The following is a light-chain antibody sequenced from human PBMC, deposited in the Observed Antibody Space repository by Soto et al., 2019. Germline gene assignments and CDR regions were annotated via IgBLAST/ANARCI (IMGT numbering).Light chain of an antibody. CDR3: QQYGSSPET. CDR2: GAS. V-gene: IGKV3-20*01. CDR1: QSVSSSY. J-gene: IGKJ1*01. Sequence: EIVLTQSPGTLSWSRGERGTLSGRASQSVSSSYLAWYQQKPGQAPRLLIYGASSRATGIPDRFSGSGSGTDFTLTISRLEPEDFAVYYCQQYGSSPETFGQGPKVDSK.